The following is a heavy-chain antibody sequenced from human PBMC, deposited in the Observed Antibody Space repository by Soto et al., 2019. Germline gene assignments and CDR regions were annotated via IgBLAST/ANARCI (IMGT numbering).Heavy chain of an antibody. V-gene: IGHV3-74*03. CDR2: ISKDGTST. CDR1: GFTFNNYW. J-gene: IGHJ4*02. Sequence: EVQLVESGGGVVQPGGSLRLSCAASGFTFNNYWFHWVRQAPGKGLVCVSRISKDGTSTTYADSVQGRFTISRDDAKNTLFVQRNSLGIEDTAVYYCVRGSSDWFGIDYWGQGALVTVSS. D-gene: IGHD6-19*01. CDR3: VRGSSDWFGIDY.